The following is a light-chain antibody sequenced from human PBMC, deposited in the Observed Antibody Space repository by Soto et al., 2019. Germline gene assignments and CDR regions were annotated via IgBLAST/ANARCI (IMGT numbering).Light chain of an antibody. J-gene: IGKJ1*01. CDR3: QQYNKWPST. CDR1: QSVTTN. Sequence: EVVMTQSPASLSVSPGERATLSCRASQSVTTNLAWYQQKPGQAPRLLIYGTSNRAAGVPARYSGSRSGTDFTLTISSLQSEDFAVYYCQQYNKWPSTFGQGTKVEIK. V-gene: IGKV3-15*01. CDR2: GTS.